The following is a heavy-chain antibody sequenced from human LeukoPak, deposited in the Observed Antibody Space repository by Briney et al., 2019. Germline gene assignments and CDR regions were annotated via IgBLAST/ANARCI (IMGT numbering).Heavy chain of an antibody. CDR1: GGSFSGYY. J-gene: IGHJ4*02. CDR2: INHSGST. CDR3: ARGRMLPYFDY. Sequence: SETLSLTCAVYGGSFSGYYWSWIRQPPGKGLEWIGEINHSGSTNYNPALKSRVTISVDTSKNQFSLKLSSVTAADTAVYYCARGRMLPYFDYWGQGTLVTVSS. D-gene: IGHD1-14*01. V-gene: IGHV4-34*01.